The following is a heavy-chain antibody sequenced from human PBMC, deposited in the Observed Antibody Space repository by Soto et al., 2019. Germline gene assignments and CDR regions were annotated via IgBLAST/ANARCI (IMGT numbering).Heavy chain of an antibody. J-gene: IGHJ6*02. CDR1: GYSFTSYW. Sequence: LKISCKGSGYSFTSYWISWVRQMPGKGLEWMGRIDPSDSYTNYSPSFQGHVTISADKSISTAYLQWSSLKASDTAMYYCARSPYCSSTSCSLLYYYYGMDVWGQGTTVTVSS. CDR2: IDPSDSYT. CDR3: ARSPYCSSTSCSLLYYYYGMDV. D-gene: IGHD2-2*01. V-gene: IGHV5-10-1*01.